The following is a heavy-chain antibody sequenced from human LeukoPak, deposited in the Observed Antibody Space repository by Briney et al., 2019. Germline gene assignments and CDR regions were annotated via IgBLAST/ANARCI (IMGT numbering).Heavy chain of an antibody. V-gene: IGHV3-33*06. Sequence: GGSLRLSCAASGFTFSSYGVHWVRQAPGKGLEWVAVIWYDGSNKYYADSVKGRFTISRDNSKNTLYLQMNSLRAEDTAVYYCAKEALTYGDYVFDYWGQGTLVTVSS. CDR1: GFTFSSYG. D-gene: IGHD4-17*01. J-gene: IGHJ4*02. CDR3: AKEALTYGDYVFDY. CDR2: IWYDGSNK.